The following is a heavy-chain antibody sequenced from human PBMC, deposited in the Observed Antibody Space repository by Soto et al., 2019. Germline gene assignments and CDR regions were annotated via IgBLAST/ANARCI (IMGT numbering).Heavy chain of an antibody. CDR1: GFTFSSFG. CDR2: VRSDGDTT. V-gene: IGHV3-23*01. CDR3: AKGKGVGATPDGANC. J-gene: IGHJ4*02. Sequence: EVQVLESGGGLVQPGGSLRLSCAASGFTFSSFGMNWVRPAPGKGLEWVSGVRSDGDTTYNAESVKGRFTVSRDTSKNTVYLQMNSLRAEDTAVYYCAKGKGVGATPDGANCWGQGTPVTVSS. D-gene: IGHD1-26*01.